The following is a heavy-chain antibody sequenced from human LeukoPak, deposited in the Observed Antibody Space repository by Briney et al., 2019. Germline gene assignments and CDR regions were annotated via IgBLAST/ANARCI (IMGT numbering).Heavy chain of an antibody. J-gene: IGHJ4*02. CDR2: ISAFNDHT. D-gene: IGHD6-19*01. V-gene: IGHV1-18*01. CDR3: ARALAVTGRGPRDFGF. CDR1: NYTFTDYG. Sequence: ASVKVSCKASNYTFTDYGINWVRQAPGRGLEWVGWISAFNDHTYYAQRFLGRITMTTDTSTTTAHMELRSLRTDDTAVYYCARALAVTGRGPRDFGFWGQGTLVTVS.